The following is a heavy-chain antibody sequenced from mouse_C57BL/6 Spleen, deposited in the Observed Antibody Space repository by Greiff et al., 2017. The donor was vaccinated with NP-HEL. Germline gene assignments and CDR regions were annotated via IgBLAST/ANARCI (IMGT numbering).Heavy chain of an antibody. Sequence: QVQLQQSGAELVKPGASVKISCKASGYAFSSYWMNWVKQRPGKGLEWIGQIYPGDGDTNYNGKFKGKATLTADKSSSTAYMQLSSLTSEDTAVYFCARRIYYGYVDVWGTGTTVTVSS. V-gene: IGHV1-80*01. CDR2: IYPGDGDT. D-gene: IGHD2-1*01. CDR3: ARRIYYGYVDV. J-gene: IGHJ1*03. CDR1: GYAFSSYW.